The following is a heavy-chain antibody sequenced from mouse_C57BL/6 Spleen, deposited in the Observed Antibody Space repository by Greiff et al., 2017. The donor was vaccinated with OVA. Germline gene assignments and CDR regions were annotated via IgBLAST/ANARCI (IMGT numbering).Heavy chain of an antibody. CDR3: ARGGDYYAMDY. Sequence: EVHLVESGGGLVKPGGSLKLSCAASGFTFSDYGMHWVRQAPEKGLEWVAYISSGSSTLYYADTVKGRFTISRDNAKNTLFLQMTSLRSEDTAMYYCARGGDYYAMDYWGQGTSVTVSS. CDR2: ISSGSSTL. J-gene: IGHJ4*01. V-gene: IGHV5-17*01. CDR1: GFTFSDYG.